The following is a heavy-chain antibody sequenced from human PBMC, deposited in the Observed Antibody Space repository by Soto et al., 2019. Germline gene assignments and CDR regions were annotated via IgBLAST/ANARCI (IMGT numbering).Heavy chain of an antibody. D-gene: IGHD3-16*01. J-gene: IGHJ4*02. CDR2: IHSHSLST. V-gene: IGHV3-11*06. CDR1: GFTFSDYY. CDR3: TRDSITAGHVY. Sequence: PGGSLRLSCVVCGFTFSDYYISWIRQAPCKGLEWISNIHSHSLSTEYADSVQGRFTVSRDNATNTLYLQLDSLKDDDTAVYYCTRDSITAGHVYWGQRTLVAVCS.